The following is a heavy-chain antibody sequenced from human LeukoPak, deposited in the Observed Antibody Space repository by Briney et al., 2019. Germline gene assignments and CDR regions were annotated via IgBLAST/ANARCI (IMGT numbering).Heavy chain of an antibody. V-gene: IGHV3-23*01. J-gene: IGHJ5*02. D-gene: IGHD3-22*01. CDR3: AKVSHYDSSGYYNH. Sequence: GGSLRLSCAASGFTFSSSAMSWVRQVPEKGLEWVSGISSSGGSTNYADSVRGRFTISRDNSKNTLYLQMNSLRAEDTAVYYCAKVSHYDSSGYYNHWGQGTLVTVSS. CDR2: ISSSGGST. CDR1: GFTFSSSA.